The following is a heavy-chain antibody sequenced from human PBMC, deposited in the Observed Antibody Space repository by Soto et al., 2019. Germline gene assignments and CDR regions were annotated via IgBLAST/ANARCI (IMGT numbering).Heavy chain of an antibody. V-gene: IGHV2-5*02. J-gene: IGHJ3*02. CDR1: GFSLSTSGVG. Sequence: QITLKESGPTLVKPTQTLTLTCAFSGFSLSTSGVGVGWIRQPPGKALEWLALIYWDDDKHYSPSLKSRLTVTKDASKNQVVLTLTNMDPLDTAPYYCAHNSVGDGYRDAFDIWGQGTMVTVSS. CDR3: AHNSVGDGYRDAFDI. D-gene: IGHD5-18*01. CDR2: IYWDDDK.